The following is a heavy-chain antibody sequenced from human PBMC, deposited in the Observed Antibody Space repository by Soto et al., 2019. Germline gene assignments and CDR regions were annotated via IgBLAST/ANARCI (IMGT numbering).Heavy chain of an antibody. V-gene: IGHV4-4*07. Sequence: SETLSLTCTVSGGAISSYYWSWIRQPAGKGLEWIGRIYTSGSTNYNPSLKSRVTMSVDTSKNQFSLKLSSVTAADTAVYYCARGGIAATFDYYYYYGMDVWGQGTTVTVSS. CDR2: IYTSGST. CDR1: GGAISSYY. D-gene: IGHD2-15*01. CDR3: ARGGIAATFDYYYYYGMDV. J-gene: IGHJ6*02.